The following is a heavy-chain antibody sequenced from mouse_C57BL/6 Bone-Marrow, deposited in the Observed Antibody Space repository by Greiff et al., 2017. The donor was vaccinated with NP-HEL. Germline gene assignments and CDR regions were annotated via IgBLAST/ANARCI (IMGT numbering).Heavy chain of an antibody. CDR1: GFTFSDYY. Sequence: EVQGVESGGGLVQPGGSLKLSCAASGFTFSDYYMYWVRQTPEKRLEWVAYISNGGGSTYYPDTVKGRFTISRDNAKNTLYLQMSRLKSEDTAMYYCARQGLGTTVVASYYYAMDYWGQGTSVTVSS. J-gene: IGHJ4*01. V-gene: IGHV5-12*01. CDR2: ISNGGGST. CDR3: ARQGLGTTVVASYYYAMDY. D-gene: IGHD1-1*01.